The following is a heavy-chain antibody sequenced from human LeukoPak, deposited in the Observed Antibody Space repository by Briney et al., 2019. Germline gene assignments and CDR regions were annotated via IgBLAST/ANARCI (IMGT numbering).Heavy chain of an antibody. CDR1: GGTFSSYA. CDR2: ITPILGIA. Sequence: ASVKVSCKASGGTFSSYAISWVRQAPGQGLEWMGRITPILGIANYAQKFQGRVTITADESTSTAYMELSSLRSEDTAVYYCARPEQVTIFGVVIKTPPYYDYWGQGTLVTVSS. J-gene: IGHJ4*02. CDR3: ARPEQVTIFGVVIKTPPYYDY. V-gene: IGHV1-69*04. D-gene: IGHD3-3*01.